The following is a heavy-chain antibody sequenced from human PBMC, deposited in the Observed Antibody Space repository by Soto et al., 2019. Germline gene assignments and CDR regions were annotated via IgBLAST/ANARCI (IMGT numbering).Heavy chain of an antibody. D-gene: IGHD1-1*01. V-gene: IGHV4-59*01. CDR3: ARRGTGKPGSFFDY. Sequence: SETLSLTCTVSGGSISEYYWTWIRQPPWKGLEWLAYVSYSGRTNYYPSLKNRVTISLDASKNQFSLMLTSVTAADTAVYYCARRGTGKPGSFFDYWGKGTLVNVST. J-gene: IGHJ4*02. CDR1: GGSISEYY. CDR2: VSYSGRT.